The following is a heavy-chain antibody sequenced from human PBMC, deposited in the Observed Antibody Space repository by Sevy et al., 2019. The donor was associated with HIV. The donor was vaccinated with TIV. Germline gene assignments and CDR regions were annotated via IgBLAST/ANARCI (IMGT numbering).Heavy chain of an antibody. Sequence: GGSLRLSCAASGFTFSSFAMTWVRQAPGKGLEWVSGISGSGDNTYYANSVKGRFTISTTNSKYTMFLQMNGLRADDTAVYYCAKGITMMLLVRDAIDIWGQGTMVTVSS. CDR2: ISGSGDNT. V-gene: IGHV3-23*01. J-gene: IGHJ3*02. CDR3: AKGITMMLLVRDAIDI. CDR1: GFTFSSFA. D-gene: IGHD3-22*01.